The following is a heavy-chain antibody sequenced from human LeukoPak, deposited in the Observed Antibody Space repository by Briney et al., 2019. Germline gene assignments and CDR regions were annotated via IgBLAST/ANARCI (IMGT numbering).Heavy chain of an antibody. V-gene: IGHV4-31*02. J-gene: IGHJ3*02. Sequence: SQTLSLSCTVSGGSISSGGYYWSCNRPHPGQGLEWIVNIYYSGSTNYNPSLKSRVTISVDTSKNQFSLKLSSVTAADTAVYYCARVPPLSDIVTLPDAFDIWGQGTMVTVSS. D-gene: IGHD2-15*01. CDR3: ARVPPLSDIVTLPDAFDI. CDR1: GGSISSGGYY. CDR2: IYYSGST.